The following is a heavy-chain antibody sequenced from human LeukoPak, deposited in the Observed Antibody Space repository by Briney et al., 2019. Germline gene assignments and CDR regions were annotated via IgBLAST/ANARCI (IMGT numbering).Heavy chain of an antibody. CDR2: IKQDGSEQ. CDR3: ARLADYDYVWGSDF. Sequence: GGSLRLSCGASGFSFSMFWMTWVRQAPGKGLEWVANIKQDGSEQYYVDSVKGRFTISRDNAKSSLYLQMNRPRVEDTAVYYCARLADYDYVWGSDFWGQGTLVTVSS. D-gene: IGHD3-16*01. J-gene: IGHJ4*02. CDR1: GFSFSMFW. V-gene: IGHV3-7*01.